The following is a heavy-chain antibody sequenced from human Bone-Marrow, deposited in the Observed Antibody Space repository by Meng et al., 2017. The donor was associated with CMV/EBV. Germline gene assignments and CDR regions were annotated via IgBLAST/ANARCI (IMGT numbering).Heavy chain of an antibody. CDR2: INPNSGGT. CDR3: ARVWGFWSGYYRPAVYFDY. J-gene: IGHJ4*02. V-gene: IGHV1-2*02. D-gene: IGHD3-3*01. Sequence: ASVKVSCKASGYTFTSYDINWVRQATGQGLEWMGWINPNSGGTNYAQKFQGRVTMTRDTSISTAYMELSRLRSDDTAVYYCARVWGFWSGYYRPAVYFDYWGQGTRVTGYS. CDR1: GYTFTSYD.